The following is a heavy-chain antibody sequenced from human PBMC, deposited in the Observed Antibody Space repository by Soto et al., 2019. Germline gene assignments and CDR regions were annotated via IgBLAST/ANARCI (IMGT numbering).Heavy chain of an antibody. CDR1: GGSISSYY. CDR3: ARGGSGWYGPFDY. D-gene: IGHD6-19*01. CDR2: IYYSGST. V-gene: IGHV4-59*01. Sequence: QVQLQESGPGLVKPSETLSLTCTVYGGSISSYYWSWIRQPPGMGLEWIGYIYYSGSTNYNPALKSRVTISVDTSQNQFSLKLSSVTASDTAVYYCARGGSGWYGPFDYWGQGTLVTVSS. J-gene: IGHJ4*02.